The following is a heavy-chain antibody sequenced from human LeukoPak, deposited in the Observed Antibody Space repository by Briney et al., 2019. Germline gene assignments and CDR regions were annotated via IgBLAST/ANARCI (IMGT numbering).Heavy chain of an antibody. CDR2: IYSGDST. Sequence: PGWSLRLSCVPSVFTVSSNYMSWVRQTPGKGLECVLVIYSGDSTYYAESVKDRFTIAKENYKPEVYLQLNSLRAEEMAVYYCEREFTMIGVVRVQSAFDIWGGRTKV. D-gene: IGHD3-22*01. CDR3: EREFTMIGVVRVQSAFDI. J-gene: IGHJ3*02. V-gene: IGHV3-53*05. CDR1: VFTVSSNY.